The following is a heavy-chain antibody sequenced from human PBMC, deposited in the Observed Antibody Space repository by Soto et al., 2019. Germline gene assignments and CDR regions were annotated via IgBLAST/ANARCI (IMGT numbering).Heavy chain of an antibody. D-gene: IGHD2-15*01. CDR2: INHSGST. CDR3: ARGHGYCSGGSCYWGGGGFDY. CDR1: GGSFSGYY. V-gene: IGHV4-34*01. J-gene: IGHJ4*02. Sequence: QVQLQQWGAGLLKPSVTLSLTCAVYGGSFSGYYWSWIRQPPGKGLEWIGEINHSGSTNYNPSLKSRVTISVDTSKNQFSLKLSSVTAADTAVYYCARGHGYCSGGSCYWGGGGFDYWGQGTLVTVSS.